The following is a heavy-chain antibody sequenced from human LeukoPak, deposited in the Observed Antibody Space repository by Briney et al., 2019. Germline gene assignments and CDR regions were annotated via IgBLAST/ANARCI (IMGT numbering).Heavy chain of an antibody. V-gene: IGHV4-38-2*02. CDR1: GYSINSGYF. CDR3: ARALGPIVPAAINYYYYMDV. CDR2: IYYSGST. Sequence: PSETLSLTCTVSGYSINSGYFWGWIRQPPGKELEWIGSIYYSGSTYYNPSLKSRVTISVDTSKIQFSLKLSSVTAADTAVYYCARALGPIVPAAINYYYYMDVWGKGTTVTVSS. J-gene: IGHJ6*03. D-gene: IGHD2-2*01.